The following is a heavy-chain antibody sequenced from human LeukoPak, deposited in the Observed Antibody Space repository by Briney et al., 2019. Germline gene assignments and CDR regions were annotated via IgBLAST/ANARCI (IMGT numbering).Heavy chain of an antibody. D-gene: IGHD3-3*01. CDR3: AGDNGEYDFWSAQYRDWFDP. CDR1: GGSISSYY. Sequence: SETLSLTCTVSGGSISSYYWSWIRQPPGKGLEWIGYIYYSGSTNYNPSLKSRVTISVDTSKNQFSLKLSSVTAADTAVYYCAGDNGEYDFWSAQYRDWFDPWGQGTLVTVSS. J-gene: IGHJ5*02. V-gene: IGHV4-59*01. CDR2: IYYSGST.